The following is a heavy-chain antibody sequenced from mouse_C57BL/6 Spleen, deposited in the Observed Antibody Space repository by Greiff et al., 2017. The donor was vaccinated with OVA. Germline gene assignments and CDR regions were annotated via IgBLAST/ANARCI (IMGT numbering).Heavy chain of an antibody. V-gene: IGHV2-2*01. CDR1: GFSLTSYG. Sequence: VKLVESGPGLVQPSQSLSITCTVSGFSLTSYGVHWVRQSPGKGLEWLGVIWSGGSTDYNAAFISRLSISKDNSKSQVFFKMNSLQADDTAIYYCARRGITTGPYAMDYWGQGTSVTVSS. CDR3: ARRGITTGPYAMDY. J-gene: IGHJ4*01. D-gene: IGHD2-4*01. CDR2: IWSGGST.